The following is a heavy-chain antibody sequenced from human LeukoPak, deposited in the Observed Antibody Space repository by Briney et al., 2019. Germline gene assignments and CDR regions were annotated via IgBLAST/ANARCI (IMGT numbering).Heavy chain of an antibody. CDR1: GFTFSSYA. J-gene: IGHJ3*02. D-gene: IGHD3-16*01. V-gene: IGHV4-39*01. CDR3: ARRDYVWGRKDAFDI. Sequence: GSLRLSCAASGFTFSSYAMSWVRQAPGKGLEWIGSIYYSGSTYYNPSLKSRVTISVDTSKNQFSLKLSSVTAADTAVYYCARRDYVWGRKDAFDIWGQGTMVTVSS. CDR2: IYYSGST.